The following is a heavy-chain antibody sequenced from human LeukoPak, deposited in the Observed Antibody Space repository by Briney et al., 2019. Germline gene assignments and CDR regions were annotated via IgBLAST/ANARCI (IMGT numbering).Heavy chain of an antibody. Sequence: SETLSLTCTVSGGSISSYYWSWIRQPAGKGLEWIGRIYTSGSTNYNPSLKSRVTISVDTSKNQFSLKLSSVTAADTAVYYCARGGYSSGWYFSQDAFDIWGQGTMVTVSS. V-gene: IGHV4-4*07. D-gene: IGHD6-19*01. CDR1: GGSISSYY. CDR2: IYTSGST. J-gene: IGHJ3*02. CDR3: ARGGYSSGWYFSQDAFDI.